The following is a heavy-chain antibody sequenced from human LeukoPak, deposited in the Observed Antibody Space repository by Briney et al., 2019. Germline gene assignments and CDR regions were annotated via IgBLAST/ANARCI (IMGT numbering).Heavy chain of an antibody. CDR1: GYTFTVYY. D-gene: IGHD3-9*01. CDR2: INANSGGT. CDR3: ARSSRYDIWTGFPY. J-gene: IGHJ4*02. Sequence: ASVKVSCKASGYTFTVYYMHWVRQAPGQGLEWMGWINANSGGTNYAQKFQGRVTMTRDTSISTAYMELSRLRSDDTAVYYCARSSRYDIWTGFPYWGPGTLVTVSP. V-gene: IGHV1-2*02.